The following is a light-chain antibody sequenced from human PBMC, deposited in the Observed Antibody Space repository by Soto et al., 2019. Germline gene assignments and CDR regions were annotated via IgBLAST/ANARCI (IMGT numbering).Light chain of an antibody. CDR1: STDVGANNY. J-gene: IGLJ2*01. CDR3: YSNVDGNTVV. CDR2: DVT. V-gene: IGLV2-14*01. Sequence: QSALTQPASVSVSPGQSITISCTGTSTDVGANNYVSWYQQHPGRAPKVMIYDVTNRPSGVSNRFSGSKSGNTASLTISGLQAEDEADYYCYSNVDGNTVVFGGGTERTVL.